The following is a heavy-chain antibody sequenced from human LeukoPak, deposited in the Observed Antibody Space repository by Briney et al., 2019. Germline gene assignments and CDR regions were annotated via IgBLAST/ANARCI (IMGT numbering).Heavy chain of an antibody. CDR3: ARSYSSSRYYFDY. CDR1: GFTFSSYG. Sequence: GGSLRLSCAASGFTFSSYGMHWVRQAPGKGLEWVAVIWYDGSNKYYADSVKGRFTISRDNSKNTLYLQMNSLRAEDTAVYYCARSYSSSRYYFDYWGQGTLVTVSS. D-gene: IGHD6-13*01. J-gene: IGHJ4*02. V-gene: IGHV3-33*01. CDR2: IWYDGSNK.